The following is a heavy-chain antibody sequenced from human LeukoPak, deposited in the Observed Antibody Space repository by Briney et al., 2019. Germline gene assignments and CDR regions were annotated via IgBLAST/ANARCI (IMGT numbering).Heavy chain of an antibody. D-gene: IGHD4-17*01. CDR1: GGTFSSYA. Sequence: ASVKVSCKASGGTFSSYAISWVRQAPGQGLEWMGRIIPILGIANYAQKFQGRVTITADKSTSTAYMELSSLRSEDTAVYYCATDSPHDYGDHGGRYFDYWGQGTLVTVSS. CDR2: IIPILGIA. CDR3: ATDSPHDYGDHGGRYFDY. V-gene: IGHV1-69*04. J-gene: IGHJ4*02.